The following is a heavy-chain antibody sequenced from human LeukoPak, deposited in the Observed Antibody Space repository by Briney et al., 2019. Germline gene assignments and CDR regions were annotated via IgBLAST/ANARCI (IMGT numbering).Heavy chain of an antibody. CDR1: GGSISSGGYY. V-gene: IGHV4-61*08. CDR2: IYYSGST. J-gene: IGHJ4*02. D-gene: IGHD2-2*01. CDR3: ARGGDTAAAPWDYYFDY. Sequence: SQTLSLTCTVSGGSISSGGYYWSWIRQPPGKGLEWIGYIYYSGSTNYNPSLKSRVTISVDTSKNQFSLKLCSVTAADTAVYYCARGGDTAAAPWDYYFDYWGQGTLVTVSS.